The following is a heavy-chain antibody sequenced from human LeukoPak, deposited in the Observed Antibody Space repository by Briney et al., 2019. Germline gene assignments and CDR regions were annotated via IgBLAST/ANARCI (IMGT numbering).Heavy chain of an antibody. CDR2: INPNSGGT. D-gene: IGHD3-22*01. V-gene: IGHV1-2*02. Sequence: ASVKVSCKASGDTFSRYAISWVRQAPGQGLEWMGGINPNSGGTNYAQKFQGRVTMTRDTSISTAYMELSRLRSDDTAVYYCARDYDSSLSTYMDVWGKGTTVTVSS. CDR3: ARDYDSSLSTYMDV. CDR1: GDTFSRYA. J-gene: IGHJ6*03.